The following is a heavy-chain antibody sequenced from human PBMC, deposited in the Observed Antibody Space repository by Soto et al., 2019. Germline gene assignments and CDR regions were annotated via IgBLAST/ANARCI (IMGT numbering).Heavy chain of an antibody. CDR2: TGSGTGPG. CDR1: GGILSTNP. CDR3: ARRHSGGFFRFFDY. Sequence: GXSVKVSCKASGGILSTNPISWVRQAPGQGLEWMGGTGSGTGPGNHAQKFQGRLTVTADKSTSTVYMELTNLSSEDTAVYYCARRHSGGFFRFFDYWGQGTLVTVSS. V-gene: IGHV1-69*06. J-gene: IGHJ4*02. D-gene: IGHD2-15*01.